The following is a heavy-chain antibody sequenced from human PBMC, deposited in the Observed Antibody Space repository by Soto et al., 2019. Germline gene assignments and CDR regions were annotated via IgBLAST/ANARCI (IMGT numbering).Heavy chain of an antibody. J-gene: IGHJ6*02. CDR2: IYHSGST. V-gene: IGHV4-4*02. D-gene: IGHD3-10*01. Sequence: QVQLQESGPGLVKPSGTLSLTCAVSGGSISSSNWWSWVRQPPGKGLEWIGEIYHSGSTNYNPSLKSRVTISVDKSKNQFSLKLSSATAADTAVYYCARDHARYYGSGRTTNYYGMDVWGQGTTVTVSS. CDR3: ARDHARYYGSGRTTNYYGMDV. CDR1: GGSISSSNW.